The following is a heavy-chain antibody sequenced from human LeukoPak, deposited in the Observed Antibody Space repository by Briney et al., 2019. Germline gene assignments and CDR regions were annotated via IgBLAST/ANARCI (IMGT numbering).Heavy chain of an antibody. CDR3: AKNRGGSYYSGSDY. J-gene: IGHJ4*02. V-gene: IGHV3-11*01. Sequence: PGGSLRLSCAASGFTFSDYYMTWIRQAPGKGLEWLSCIGTSGSPIYYADSVKGRFTISRDNAKNSLSLQMTSLRAEDTAVYYCAKNRGGSYYSGSDYWGQGTLVTVSS. CDR1: GFTFSDYY. CDR2: IGTSGSPI. D-gene: IGHD1-26*01.